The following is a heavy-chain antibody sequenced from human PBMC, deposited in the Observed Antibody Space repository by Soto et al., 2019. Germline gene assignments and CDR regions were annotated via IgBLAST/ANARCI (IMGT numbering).Heavy chain of an antibody. CDR1: GFTFNTYW. D-gene: IGHD3-22*01. Sequence: EVQLVESGGGLVQPGGSLRLSCAASGFTFNTYWMQWVRQAPGKGLVWVSRIKSDGSYTNYADSVKGRFTISRDNAKNTLFLQMYILGAEVTAVYYCATGGSGYFTYWGQGTLVSVSS. CDR2: IKSDGSYT. V-gene: IGHV3-74*01. J-gene: IGHJ4*02. CDR3: ATGGSGYFTY.